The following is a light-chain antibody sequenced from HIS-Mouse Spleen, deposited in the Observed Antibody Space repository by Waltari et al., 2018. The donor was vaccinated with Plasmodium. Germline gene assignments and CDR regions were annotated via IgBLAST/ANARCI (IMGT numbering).Light chain of an antibody. V-gene: IGKV3-15*01. CDR3: QQYNNWSFT. Sequence: EIVMTQSPATLSVSPGERATLSCRASQSVSSNLAGYQQKPGQAPRFLIYGASTRATGIPARFSGSGSWTEFTLTISSLQSEDFAVYYCQQYNNWSFTFGPGTKVDIK. J-gene: IGKJ3*01. CDR1: QSVSSN. CDR2: GAS.